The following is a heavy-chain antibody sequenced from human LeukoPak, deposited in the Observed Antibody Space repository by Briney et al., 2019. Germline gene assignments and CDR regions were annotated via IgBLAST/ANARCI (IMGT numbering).Heavy chain of an antibody. CDR3: ARGDRTGTTGDY. CDR1: GVSISSGSYY. CDR2: IYTSGST. J-gene: IGHJ4*02. V-gene: IGHV4-61*02. D-gene: IGHD1-1*01. Sequence: SETLSLICTVSGVSISSGSYYCSWVRQPAGKGLELIGRIYTSGSTNYNLSLKSRDTISVDTSKNQSSLKLSSVTAADTGVYYCARGDRTGTTGDYWGQGTLVTVSS.